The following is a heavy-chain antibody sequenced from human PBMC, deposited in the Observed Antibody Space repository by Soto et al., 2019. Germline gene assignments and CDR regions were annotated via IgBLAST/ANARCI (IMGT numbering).Heavy chain of an antibody. CDR2: TYYRSKWYN. Sequence: SQTLSLTCAISGDSVSSNSAAWNWIRQSPSRGLEWLGRTYYRSKWYNDYAVSVKSRITINPDTSKNQFSLQLNPVTPEDAAVYYCARDYGIAVAGTGRNWFDPWGQGTLVTVSS. CDR3: ARDYGIAVAGTGRNWFDP. J-gene: IGHJ5*02. D-gene: IGHD6-19*01. CDR1: GDSVSSNSAA. V-gene: IGHV6-1*01.